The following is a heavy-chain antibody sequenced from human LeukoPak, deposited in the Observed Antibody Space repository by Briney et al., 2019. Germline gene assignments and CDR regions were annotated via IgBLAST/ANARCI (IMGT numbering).Heavy chain of an antibody. J-gene: IGHJ4*02. CDR2: ISSSSDYI. D-gene: IGHD2-15*01. CDR3: ANTYCSGGSCYWAFDY. CDR1: GFTFSSYS. Sequence: GGSLRLSCAASGFTFSSYSMNWVRQAPGKGLEWVSSISSSSDYIYYADSMKGRFTISRDNAKNSLYLQMNSLRAEDTAVYHCANTYCSGGSCYWAFDYWGQGTLVTVSS. V-gene: IGHV3-21*01.